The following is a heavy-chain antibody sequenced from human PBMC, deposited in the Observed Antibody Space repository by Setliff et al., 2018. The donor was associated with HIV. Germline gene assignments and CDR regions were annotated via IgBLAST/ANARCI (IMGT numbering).Heavy chain of an antibody. CDR2: IFPDASDT. V-gene: IGHV5-51*01. J-gene: IGHJ4*02. D-gene: IGHD1-26*01. CDR1: GYSFTSYW. CDR3: AMFFSGTPFDF. Sequence: GESLKISCKGSGYSFTSYWIGWVRQMPGRGLEWMGVIFPDASDTRYSPSFQGRVTISADKSISTAYLQWGSLKASDTAMYYCAMFFSGTPFDFWGQGTLVTVSS.